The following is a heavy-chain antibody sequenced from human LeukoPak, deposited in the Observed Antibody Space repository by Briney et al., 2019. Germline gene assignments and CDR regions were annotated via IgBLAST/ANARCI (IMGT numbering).Heavy chain of an antibody. CDR3: EIATYYYDSSGYIIDY. J-gene: IGHJ4*02. Sequence: SVKVSCKASGGTFSSYAISWVRQAPGQGLEWMGRIIPILGIPNYAQKFQGRVTITADKSTSTAYMELSSLRSEDTAVYYCEIATYYYDSSGYIIDYWGQGTLVTVSS. CDR2: IIPILGIP. V-gene: IGHV1-69*04. CDR1: GGTFSSYA. D-gene: IGHD3-22*01.